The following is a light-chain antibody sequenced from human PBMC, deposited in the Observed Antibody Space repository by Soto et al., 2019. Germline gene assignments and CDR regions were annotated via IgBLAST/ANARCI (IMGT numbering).Light chain of an antibody. CDR3: QSYDSSLSGWL. V-gene: IGLV1-40*01. CDR2: GNT. CDR1: SSNIGAGYD. Sequence: QSVLTQPPSVSGAPGQRVTISCTRSSSNIGAGYDVHWYQQLPGTAPKLLVHGNTDRPSGVPDRFSGSKSGTSASLAITGLQAEDEADYYCQSYDSSLSGWLFGGGTQLTVL. J-gene: IGLJ2*01.